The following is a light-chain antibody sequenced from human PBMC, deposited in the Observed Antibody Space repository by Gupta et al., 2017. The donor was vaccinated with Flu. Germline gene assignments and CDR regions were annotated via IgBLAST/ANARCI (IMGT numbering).Light chain of an antibody. CDR2: TAS. Sequence: DIQMTQSPSSLSASVGDRVTITCRASQQISKYLNWYQQKPGTAPKLLIYTASTLQSGAPSRFSGSGSGTDFTLTISSLQPEDVATYYCQQSDNTPFTFGQWTKVQIK. CDR3: QQSDNTPFT. CDR1: QQISKY. J-gene: IGKJ2*01. V-gene: IGKV1-39*01.